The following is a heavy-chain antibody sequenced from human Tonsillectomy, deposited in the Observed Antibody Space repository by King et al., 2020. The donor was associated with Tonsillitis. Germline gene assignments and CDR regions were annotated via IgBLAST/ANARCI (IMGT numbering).Heavy chain of an antibody. CDR2: INPNSGGA. V-gene: IGHV1-2*02. CDR1: GYTFSDYY. Sequence: QLVQSEAEVKKPGASVRVSCKASGYTFSDYYIHWVRQAPGQGLEWMGWINPNSGGANFAPKFQGRVTMARDTSINTAYMELSRLGSDDTALYYCARLQYSSYYFYGMDVWGQGTTVTVSS. D-gene: IGHD5-18*01. J-gene: IGHJ6*02. CDR3: ARLQYSSYYFYGMDV.